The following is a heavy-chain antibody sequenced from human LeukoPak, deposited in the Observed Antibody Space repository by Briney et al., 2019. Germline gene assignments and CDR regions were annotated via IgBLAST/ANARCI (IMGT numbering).Heavy chain of an antibody. V-gene: IGHV1-46*01. J-gene: IGHJ4*02. D-gene: IGHD1-26*01. CDR1: GYILTNYY. CDR2: INPSGGSI. CDR3: APQALGATNDDY. Sequence: ASVKVSCKASGYILTNYYMHWVRQAPGQGPEWMGVINPSGGSITNTQKFQGRVTMTRDTSTSTVYMELSSLRSEDTAVYYCAPQALGATNDDYWGQGTLVTVSS.